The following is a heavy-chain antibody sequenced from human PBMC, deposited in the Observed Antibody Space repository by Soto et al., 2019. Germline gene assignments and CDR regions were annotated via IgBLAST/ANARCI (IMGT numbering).Heavy chain of an antibody. J-gene: IGHJ4*02. CDR1: AFTSSNYW. Sequence: VGSLRLSCAASAFTSSNYWMTWVRPAPGKGLEWVANIKEDGSEKHYVDSVKGRFTISRDNAKNSLYLQMNSLRVEDTAVYFCSRDVVVGAKALNYWGQGALVTVSS. V-gene: IGHV3-7*01. D-gene: IGHD2-15*01. CDR3: SRDVVVGAKALNY. CDR2: IKEDGSEK.